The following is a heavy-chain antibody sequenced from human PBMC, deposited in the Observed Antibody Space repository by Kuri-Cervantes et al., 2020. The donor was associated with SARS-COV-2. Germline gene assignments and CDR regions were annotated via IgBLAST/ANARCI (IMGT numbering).Heavy chain of an antibody. CDR2: IYYSGTT. J-gene: IGHJ4*02. V-gene: IGHV4-39*07. CDR1: GDSISSGSYY. CDR3: ARGSVVPAANDY. D-gene: IGHD2-2*01. Sequence: SETLSLTCTVSGDSISSGSYYWGWIRQPPGKGLEWIGTIYYSGTTYYKPSLKSRVTISVDTSKNQFSLKLYSVTAADTAVYYCARGSVVPAANDYWGQGTLVTVSS.